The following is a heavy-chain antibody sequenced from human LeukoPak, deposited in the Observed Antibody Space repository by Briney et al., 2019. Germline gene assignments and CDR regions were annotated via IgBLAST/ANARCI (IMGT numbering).Heavy chain of an antibody. J-gene: IGHJ6*03. CDR1: GYSISSGYY. D-gene: IGHD3-16*01. V-gene: IGHV4-38-2*01. CDR2: IYHSGST. CDR3: ASPRPGEYYYMDV. Sequence: SETLSLTCAVSGYSISSGYYWGWIRQPPGKGLEWIGSIYHSGSTYYNPSLKSRVTISVDTSKNQFSPKPSSVTAADTAVYYCASPRPGEYYYMDVWSKGTTVTVSS.